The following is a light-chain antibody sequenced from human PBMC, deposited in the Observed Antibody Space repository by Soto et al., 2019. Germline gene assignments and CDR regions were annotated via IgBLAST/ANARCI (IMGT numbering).Light chain of an antibody. V-gene: IGKV3-20*01. CDR1: QSVSSTH. CDR2: GAS. Sequence: EIVLTQSPGTLSLSPGERATLSCRASQSVSSTHLAWYQQKPGQAPRLLIYGASSRATGIPDRFSGGGSGTDFTLTISRVEPEDFAVYYCQQCGSSPWTFGQGTKVDIK. J-gene: IGKJ1*01. CDR3: QQCGSSPWT.